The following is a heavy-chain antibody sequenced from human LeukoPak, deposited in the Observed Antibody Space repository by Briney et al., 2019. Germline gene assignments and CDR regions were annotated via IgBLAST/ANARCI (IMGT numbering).Heavy chain of an antibody. J-gene: IGHJ4*02. V-gene: IGHV4-59*01. CDR3: ARVVGAPYFDY. Sequence: PSETLSLTCTVSGGSISSYYWSWIRQPPGKGLEWIGYIYYSGSTNYNPSLKSRVTISVDTSKNQFSLKLSSVTAADTAVYYCARVVGAPYFDYWGQGTLVTVPS. CDR2: IYYSGST. CDR1: GGSISSYY. D-gene: IGHD1-26*01.